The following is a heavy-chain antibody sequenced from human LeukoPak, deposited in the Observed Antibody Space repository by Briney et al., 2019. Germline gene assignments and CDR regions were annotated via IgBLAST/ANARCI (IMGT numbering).Heavy chain of an antibody. CDR3: ARELRFSYYYYMDV. V-gene: IGHV1-8*01. Sequence: GASVKVSCKASGYTFTSYDIYWVRQATGQGLEWMGWMNPNSGNTGYAQKFQGRVTMTRNTSISTAYMELSSLRSEDTAVYYCARELRFSYYYYMDVWGKGTTVTVSS. J-gene: IGHJ6*03. CDR2: MNPNSGNT. D-gene: IGHD1-7*01. CDR1: GYTFTSYD.